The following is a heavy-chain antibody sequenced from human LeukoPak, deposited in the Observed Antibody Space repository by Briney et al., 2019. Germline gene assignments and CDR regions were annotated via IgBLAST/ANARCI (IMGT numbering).Heavy chain of an antibody. D-gene: IGHD5-18*01. CDR2: ISGSGGST. CDR3: ARGLYVDTTMPILY. CDR1: GFTFSSYA. V-gene: IGHV3-23*01. J-gene: IGHJ4*02. Sequence: GGSLRLSCAASGFTFSSYAMSCVRQAPGKGLEWVSAISGSGGSTYYADSVKGRFTISRDNSKNTLYLQMNSLRVEDTAVYYCARGLYVDTTMPILYWGQGTLVTVSS.